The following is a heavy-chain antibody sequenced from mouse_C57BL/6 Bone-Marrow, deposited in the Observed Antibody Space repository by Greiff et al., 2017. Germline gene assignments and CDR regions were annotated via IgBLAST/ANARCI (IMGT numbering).Heavy chain of an antibody. V-gene: IGHV1-64*01. J-gene: IGHJ1*03. Sequence: QVHVKQPGAELVKPGASVKLSCKASGYTFTSYWMHWVKQRPGQGLEWIGMIHPNSGSTNYNEKFKSKATLTVDKSSSTAYMQLSSLTSEDSAVYYCARSPFYWYFDVWGTGTTVTVSS. CDR2: IHPNSGST. CDR3: ARSPFYWYFDV. CDR1: GYTFTSYW.